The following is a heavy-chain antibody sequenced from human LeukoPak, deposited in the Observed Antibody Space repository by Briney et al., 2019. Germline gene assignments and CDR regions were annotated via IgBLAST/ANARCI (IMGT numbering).Heavy chain of an antibody. Sequence: APVKVSCKASGYTFTSYGISWVRQAPGQGLEWMGWISAYNGNTNYAQKLQGRVTMTTDTSTSTAYMELRSLRSDDTAVYYCARAVMGREIYDYWGQGTLVSVSS. V-gene: IGHV1-18*01. CDR1: GYTFTSYG. J-gene: IGHJ4*02. D-gene: IGHD5-12*01. CDR2: ISAYNGNT. CDR3: ARAVMGREIYDY.